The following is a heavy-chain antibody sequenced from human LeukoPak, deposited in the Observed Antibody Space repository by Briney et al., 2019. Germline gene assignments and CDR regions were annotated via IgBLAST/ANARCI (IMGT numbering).Heavy chain of an antibody. CDR3: ARGGHDYGGNADY. CDR2: ISSSSSYI. D-gene: IGHD4-23*01. V-gene: IGHV3-21*01. Sequence: GGSLRLSCAASGFTFSSYSMNWVRQAPGKGLGWVSSISSSSSYIYYADSVKGRFTISRDNAKNSLYLQMNSLRAEDTAVYYCARGGHDYGGNADYWGQGTLVTVSS. CDR1: GFTFSSYS. J-gene: IGHJ4*02.